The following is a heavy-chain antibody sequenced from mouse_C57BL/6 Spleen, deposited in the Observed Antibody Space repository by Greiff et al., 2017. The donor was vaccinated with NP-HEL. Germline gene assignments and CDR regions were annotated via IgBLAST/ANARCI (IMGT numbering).Heavy chain of an antibody. V-gene: IGHV5-9*01. J-gene: IGHJ2*01. CDR3: ARHDYYGSEDY. CDR1: GFTFSSYT. Sequence: EVNLVESGGGLVKPGGSLKLSCAASGFTFSSYTMSWVRQTPEKRLEWVATISGGGGNTYYPDSVKGRFTISRDNAKNTLYLQMSSLRSEDTALYYCARHDYYGSEDYWGQGTTLTVSS. D-gene: IGHD1-1*01. CDR2: ISGGGGNT.